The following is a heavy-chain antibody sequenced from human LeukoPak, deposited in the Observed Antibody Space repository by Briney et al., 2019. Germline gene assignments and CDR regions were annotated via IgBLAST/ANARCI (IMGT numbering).Heavy chain of an antibody. CDR2: IVVGSGNT. Sequence: GTSVKVSCKASGFTFTSSAVQWVRQARGQRLEWIGWIVVGSGNTNYAQKFQERVTITRDMSTSTAYMELSSLRSEDTAVYYCAAAQYDILTGYYNPIYYYYGIDVWGKGTTVTVSS. D-gene: IGHD3-9*01. J-gene: IGHJ6*04. CDR1: GFTFTSSA. CDR3: AAAQYDILTGYYNPIYYYYGIDV. V-gene: IGHV1-58*01.